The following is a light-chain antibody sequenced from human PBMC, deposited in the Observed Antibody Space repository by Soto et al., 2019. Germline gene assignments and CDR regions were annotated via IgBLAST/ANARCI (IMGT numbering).Light chain of an antibody. CDR3: QKYSSVPV. Sequence: DIQMTQSPTSLSASVGDRVTITCRASQGIRNYVAWYQQIPGKAPKLLIYAASTLQSGVPSRFSGSGSGTDFTLTINRLQPEDVATYSCQKYSSVPVFGPGTKVEIQ. V-gene: IGKV1-27*01. CDR2: AAS. J-gene: IGKJ3*01. CDR1: QGIRNY.